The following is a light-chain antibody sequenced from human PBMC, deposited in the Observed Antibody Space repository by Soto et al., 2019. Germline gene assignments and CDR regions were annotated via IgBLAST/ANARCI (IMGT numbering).Light chain of an antibody. Sequence: QSVLTQPRSVSGSPGQSVTISCTGTSSDVGGYNYVSWYQQHPGKAPKLMIYDVSKRPSGVPDRFSGSKSGNTASLTISGLQAEDEADYYCSSYTTTNTYVFGTGTKVT. V-gene: IGLV2-11*01. CDR3: SSYTTTNTYV. CDR2: DVS. CDR1: SSDVGGYNY. J-gene: IGLJ1*01.